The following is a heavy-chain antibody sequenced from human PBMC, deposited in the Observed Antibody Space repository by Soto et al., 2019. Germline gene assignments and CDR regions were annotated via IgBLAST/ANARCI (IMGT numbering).Heavy chain of an antibody. CDR3: ARAPDY. Sequence: SETLSLTCAVSGGSISSGGYSWGWIRQPPGKGLEWIGYIYHSGSTYDNPSLKSRVTISVDRSRNQFSLKLSSVTAADTAVYYCARAPDYWGQGTLVTVSS. J-gene: IGHJ4*02. CDR2: IYHSGST. V-gene: IGHV4-30-2*01. CDR1: GGSISSGGYS.